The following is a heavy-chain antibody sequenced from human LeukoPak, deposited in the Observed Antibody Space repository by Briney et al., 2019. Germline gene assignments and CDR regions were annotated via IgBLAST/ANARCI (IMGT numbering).Heavy chain of an antibody. CDR2: INHSGST. CDR1: GITFSSYA. CDR3: ARGPRVGATLRYNWFDP. Sequence: PGGSLRLSCAASGITFSSYAMSWIRQPPGKGLEWIGEINHSGSTNYNPSLKSRVTISVDTSKNQFSLKLSSVTAADTAVYYCARGPRVGATLRYNWFDPWGQGTLVTVSS. V-gene: IGHV4-34*01. D-gene: IGHD1-26*01. J-gene: IGHJ5*02.